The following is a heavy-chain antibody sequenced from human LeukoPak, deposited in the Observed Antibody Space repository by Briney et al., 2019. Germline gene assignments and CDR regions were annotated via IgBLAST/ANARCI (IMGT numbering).Heavy chain of an antibody. D-gene: IGHD5-12*01. CDR2: TNSDGSST. CDR3: VRGYSETYRADY. V-gene: IGHV3-74*03. J-gene: IGHJ4*02. Sequence: LAGGSLRLSCAASGFTVSSNYMSWVRQAPGKGLGLVWVSRTNSDGSSTAYVDSVKGRFTISRDNAKNTLYLQMNSLRADDTAVYYCVRGYSETYRADYWGQGTLVTVSS. CDR1: GFTVSSNY.